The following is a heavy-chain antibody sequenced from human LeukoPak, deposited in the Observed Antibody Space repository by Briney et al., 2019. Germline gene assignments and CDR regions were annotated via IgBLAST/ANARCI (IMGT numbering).Heavy chain of an antibody. D-gene: IGHD3-10*01. CDR1: GFTFSSYW. J-gene: IGHJ4*02. Sequence: GGSLRLSCAASGFTFSSYWMSWVRQAPGKGLEWVANIKQDGSEKYYVDSVKGRLTISRDNAKNSLYLQMSSLRAGDTAVYYCARAGLWCGELYYPDYWGQGTLVTVSS. CDR3: ARAGLWCGELYYPDY. CDR2: IKQDGSEK. V-gene: IGHV3-7*01.